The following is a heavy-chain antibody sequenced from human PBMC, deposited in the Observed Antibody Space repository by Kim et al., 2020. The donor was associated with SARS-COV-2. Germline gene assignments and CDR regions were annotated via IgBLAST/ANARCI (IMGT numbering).Heavy chain of an antibody. D-gene: IGHD6-19*01. CDR1: GGTFSSYA. V-gene: IGHV1-69*13. CDR2: IIPIFGTA. CDR3: ARDPLGAVAGPFDY. Sequence: SVKVSCKASGGTFSSYAISWVRQAPGQGLEWMGGIIPIFGTANYAQKFQGRVTITADESTSTAYMELSSLRSEDTAVYYCARDPLGAVAGPFDYWGQGTLVTVSS. J-gene: IGHJ4*02.